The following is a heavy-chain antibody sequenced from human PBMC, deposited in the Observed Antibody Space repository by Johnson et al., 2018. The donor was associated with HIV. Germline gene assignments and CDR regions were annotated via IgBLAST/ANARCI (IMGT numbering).Heavy chain of an antibody. Sequence: QVQLVESGGGVVQPGRSLRLSCAASGITFSSYAMHWVRQAPGKGLEWVAVISYDGSNKYYADSVKGRFTISRDNSKNTLYLQMNSLRAEDTAVYYCARDQDWGYYATTAFDIWGQGTMVTVSS. V-gene: IGHV3-30*04. J-gene: IGHJ3*02. CDR3: ARDQDWGYYATTAFDI. CDR1: GITFSSYA. D-gene: IGHD3-3*01. CDR2: ISYDGSNK.